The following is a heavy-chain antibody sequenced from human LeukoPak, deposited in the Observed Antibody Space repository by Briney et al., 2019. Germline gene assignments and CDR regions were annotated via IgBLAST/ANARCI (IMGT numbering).Heavy chain of an antibody. J-gene: IGHJ4*02. CDR1: GGTFSSYA. V-gene: IGHV1-69*13. Sequence: SVKVSCKASGGTFSSYAISWVRQAPGQGLEWMGGIIPIFGTANYAQKFQGRVTITADESTSTAYMELSSLRSEDTAVYYCARDKYQLPYEIDYWGQGTLVTVSS. D-gene: IGHD2-2*01. CDR3: ARDKYQLPYEIDY. CDR2: IIPIFGTA.